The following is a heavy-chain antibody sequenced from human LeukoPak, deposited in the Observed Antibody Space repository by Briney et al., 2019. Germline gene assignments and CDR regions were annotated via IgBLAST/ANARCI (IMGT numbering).Heavy chain of an antibody. CDR3: ARWGPVETAIFDY. Sequence: PGRSLRLSCAASGLPFSNYGKQWVRQAPGKGLEWVAVIWPDGSKTHYADPVKGRFTITRDNSKNSLYLQMSSLRVEDMAVYYCARWGPVETAIFDYWGQGTLVTVSS. CDR1: GLPFSNYG. CDR2: IWPDGSKT. D-gene: IGHD2-21*02. V-gene: IGHV3-33*01. J-gene: IGHJ4*02.